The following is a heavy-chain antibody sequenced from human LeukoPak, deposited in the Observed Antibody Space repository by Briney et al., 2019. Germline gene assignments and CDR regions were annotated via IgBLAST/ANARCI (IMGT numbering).Heavy chain of an antibody. J-gene: IGHJ6*02. CDR1: GFTFSSYS. V-gene: IGHV3-21*01. CDR2: ISSSSSYI. Sequence: GGSLRLSCAASGFTFSSYSMNWVRQAPGKGLEWVSSISSSSSYIYYADSVKGRFTISRDNAKNSLYLRMNSLRAEDTAVYYCASPMTTVTLGVWGQGTTVTVSS. D-gene: IGHD4-17*01. CDR3: ASPMTTVTLGV.